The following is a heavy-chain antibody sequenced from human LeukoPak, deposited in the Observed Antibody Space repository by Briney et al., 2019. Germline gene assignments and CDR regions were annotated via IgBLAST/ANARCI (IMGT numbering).Heavy chain of an antibody. V-gene: IGHV4-34*01. D-gene: IGHD3-9*01. CDR2: INLTGST. CDR3: AGADILTGKGIFDI. J-gene: IGHJ3*02. Sequence: SETLSLTCAVYGGSFSGYYWRWIRQPPGKGLEWIGEINLTGSTNYNPSLKSRVTISVDTSKNQFSLKLSSVTAADTAVYYCAGADILTGKGIFDIWGQGTMVTVSS. CDR1: GGSFSGYY.